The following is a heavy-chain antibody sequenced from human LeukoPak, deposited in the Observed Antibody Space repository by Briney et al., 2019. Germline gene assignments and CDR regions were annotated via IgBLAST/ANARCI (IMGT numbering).Heavy chain of an antibody. CDR2: ISAYNGNT. CDR3: ARDGKIGKSSSSNLDY. CDR1: GYTFTSYG. J-gene: IGHJ4*02. Sequence: ASVKVSCTASGYTFTSYGIRWVRQAPGQGLEWMGWISAYNGNTNYAQKLQGRVTMTTDTSTSTAYMELRSLRSDDTAVYYCARDGKIGKSSSSNLDYWGQGTLVTVSS. V-gene: IGHV1-18*01. D-gene: IGHD6-6*01.